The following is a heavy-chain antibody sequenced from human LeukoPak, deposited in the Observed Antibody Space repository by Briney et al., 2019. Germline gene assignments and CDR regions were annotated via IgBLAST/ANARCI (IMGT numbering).Heavy chain of an antibody. Sequence: PGGSLRLSCAASGFTFSRSAMTWVRQTPGKGLDWVSSISSSGNTYYADSVKGRFTISRDNSKNMLYLQMNSLRAEDTAVYYCAKKGITMIVTNWGQGTLVTVSS. CDR2: ISSSGNT. V-gene: IGHV3-23*01. J-gene: IGHJ4*02. D-gene: IGHD3-22*01. CDR1: GFTFSRSA. CDR3: AKKGITMIVTN.